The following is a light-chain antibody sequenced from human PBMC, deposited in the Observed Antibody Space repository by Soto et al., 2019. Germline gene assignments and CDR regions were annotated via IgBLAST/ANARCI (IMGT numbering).Light chain of an antibody. CDR3: QQYYTPLWT. J-gene: IGKJ1*01. V-gene: IGKV4-1*01. CDR1: QSVLYSSNNENY. CDR2: WAS. Sequence: DIVMTQSPDCLAVSLGERATINCKSSQSVLYSSNNENYLAWYQQKPGQPPKLLIYWASTRESGVPDRFSGSGSGTDFTLTISSLQAEDVAVYYCQQYYTPLWTFGQGTKVEIK.